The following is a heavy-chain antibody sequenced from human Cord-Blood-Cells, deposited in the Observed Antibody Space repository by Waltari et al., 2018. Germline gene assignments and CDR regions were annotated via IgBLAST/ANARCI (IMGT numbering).Heavy chain of an antibody. CDR2: INHSGST. J-gene: IGHJ5*02. D-gene: IGHD3-10*01. CDR3: ARVIYGSGSYSDWFDP. Sequence: QVQLQQWGAGLLKPSETLYLTCAVYGGSFSGYYWSWIRQRPGKGLEWIGEINHSGSTNYNPSLKSRVTISVDTSKNQFSLKLSSVTAADTAVYYCARVIYGSGSYSDWFDPWGQGTLVTVSS. CDR1: GGSFSGYY. V-gene: IGHV4-34*01.